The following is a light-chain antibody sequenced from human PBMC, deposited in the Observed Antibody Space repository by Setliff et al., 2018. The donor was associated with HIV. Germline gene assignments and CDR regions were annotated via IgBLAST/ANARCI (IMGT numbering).Light chain of an antibody. CDR1: SIDIGNYNY. Sequence: LTQPPSASGSPGQSVTISCTGASIDIGNYNYVSWYQHHPGKAPKLIIYQVTKRPSGVPDRFSGSKSANTASLTVSGLQAEDEADYYCSAFAGSNNYGVFGTGTKVTVL. J-gene: IGLJ1*01. CDR3: SAFAGSNNYGV. CDR2: QVT. V-gene: IGLV2-8*01.